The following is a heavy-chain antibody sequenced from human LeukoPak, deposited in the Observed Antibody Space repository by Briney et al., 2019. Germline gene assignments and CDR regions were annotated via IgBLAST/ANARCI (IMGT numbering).Heavy chain of an antibody. CDR1: GGSISSGDYY. CDR3: ARQSYYGSGSYHGWFDP. Sequence: SQTLSLTCTVSGGSISSGDYYWSWIRQPPGKGLEWIGYIYYSGSTYYNPSLKSRVTISVDTSKNQFSLKLSPVTAADTAVYYCARQSYYGSGSYHGWFDPWGQGTLVTVSS. V-gene: IGHV4-30-4*08. J-gene: IGHJ5*02. CDR2: IYYSGST. D-gene: IGHD3-10*01.